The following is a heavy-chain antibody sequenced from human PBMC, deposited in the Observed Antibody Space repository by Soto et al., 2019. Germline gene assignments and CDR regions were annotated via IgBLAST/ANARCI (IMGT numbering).Heavy chain of an antibody. J-gene: IGHJ6*02. D-gene: IGHD5-18*01. CDR1: GFTFSSYG. Sequence: QVQLVESGGGVVQPGRSLRLSCAASGFTFSSYGMHWVSQAPGKGLEWVAVISYEGSNKYYADSVKGRFTISRDNSKNTLFLQMNSLIAEDTAVYYCAEDHVMWGYRDGMDVWGQGTTVTVSS. CDR3: AEDHVMWGYRDGMDV. V-gene: IGHV3-30*18. CDR2: ISYEGSNK.